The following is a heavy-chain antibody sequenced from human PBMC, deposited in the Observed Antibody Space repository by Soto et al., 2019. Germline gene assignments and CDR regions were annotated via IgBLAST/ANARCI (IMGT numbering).Heavy chain of an antibody. CDR3: ARASYYYDSSGYYFDY. V-gene: IGHV4-59*01. D-gene: IGHD3-22*01. CDR1: GGSISSYY. Sequence: SETLSLTCTVSGGSISSYYWSWIRQPPGKGLEWIGYIYYSGSTNYNPSLKSRVTISVDTSKNQFSLKLSSVTAADTAVYYCARASYYYDSSGYYFDYWGQGTLVTVSS. J-gene: IGHJ4*02. CDR2: IYYSGST.